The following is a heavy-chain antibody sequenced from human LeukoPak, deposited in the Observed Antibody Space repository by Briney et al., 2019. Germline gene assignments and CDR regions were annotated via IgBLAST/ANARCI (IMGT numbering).Heavy chain of an antibody. V-gene: IGHV3-9*01. CDR1: GFNVDNDG. J-gene: IGHJ4*02. D-gene: IGHD1-26*01. CDR2: IRWNSGKI. Sequence: PGRSLRLACAAAGFNVDNDGMGWARHAGGEGRGWGSGIRWNSGKIGYADSVNARFTISTDNAKTSVYLHINSLRAEDTARYYCVKDYRGSYYRGGIVPFDFWGQGTLVTVSS. CDR3: VKDYRGSYYRGGIVPFDF.